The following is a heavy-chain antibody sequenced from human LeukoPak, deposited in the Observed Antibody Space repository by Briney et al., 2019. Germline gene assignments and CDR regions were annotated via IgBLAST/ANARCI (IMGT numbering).Heavy chain of an antibody. CDR2: IYSGGST. D-gene: IGHD4-17*01. CDR3: ASGTTVTTPFDY. J-gene: IGHJ4*02. CDR1: GFTVSSNY. Sequence: GGSLRLSCAASGFTVSSNYMSWVRQAPGXGXEWVSIIYSGGSTYYADSVKGRFTISRDNSKNTLYLQMNSLRAEDTAVYYCASGTTVTTPFDYWGQGTLVTVSS. V-gene: IGHV3-53*01.